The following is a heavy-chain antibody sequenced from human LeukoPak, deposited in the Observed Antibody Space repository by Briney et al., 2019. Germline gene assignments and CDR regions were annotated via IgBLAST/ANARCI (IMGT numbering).Heavy chain of an antibody. Sequence: PGGSLRLSCAATGFTFSNYAMSWVGQAPGKGLEWVSVISRNGAHPYYIDSVRDRFTVSRDNSKNIMYLQMNSLRAEDAALYYCTTPGDSGWYNHWGQGTLVTVSS. J-gene: IGHJ4*02. CDR1: GFTFSNYA. D-gene: IGHD6-19*01. CDR2: ISRNGAHP. CDR3: TTPGDSGWYNH. V-gene: IGHV3-23*01.